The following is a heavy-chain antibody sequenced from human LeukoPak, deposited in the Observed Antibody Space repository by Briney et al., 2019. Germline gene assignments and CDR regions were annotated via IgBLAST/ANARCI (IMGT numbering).Heavy chain of an antibody. V-gene: IGHV3-15*01. CDR3: TTDLRGNVDTAL. CDR2: IKSKTDGGTT. Sequence: GGSLRLSCAASGFTFSNAWMSWVRQAPGKGLEWVGRIKSKTDGGTTDYAAPVKGRFTISRDDSKNTLYLQMNSLKTEDTAVYYCTTDLRGNVDTALWGQGTLVAVSS. J-gene: IGHJ4*02. CDR1: GFTFSNAW. D-gene: IGHD5-18*01.